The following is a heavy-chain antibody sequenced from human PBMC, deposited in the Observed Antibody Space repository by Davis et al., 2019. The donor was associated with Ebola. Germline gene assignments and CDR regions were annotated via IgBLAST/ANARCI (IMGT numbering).Heavy chain of an antibody. J-gene: IGHJ6*02. CDR1: GYTFTSYA. Sequence: ASVKVSCKASGYTFTSYAMHWVRQAPGQRLEWMGWINAGNGNTKYSQKFQGRVTITRDTSASTAYMELSSLRSEDTAVYYCARDGVVPAATTYYYYGMDVWGQGTTVTVSS. V-gene: IGHV1-3*01. CDR3: ARDGVVPAATTYYYYGMDV. CDR2: INAGNGNT. D-gene: IGHD2-2*01.